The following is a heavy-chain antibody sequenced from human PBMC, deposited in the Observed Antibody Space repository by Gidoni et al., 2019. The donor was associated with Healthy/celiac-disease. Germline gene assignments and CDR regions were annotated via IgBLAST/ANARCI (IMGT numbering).Heavy chain of an antibody. Sequence: QVQLHQWGAGLLKPSDTLSLNCAVYGGSCSGYYWSWIRKHRGKGLEWIEEINHSGSTNYNPSLKSGVTISVETSKNQFSLKLRSVTAADTAVYYWERGLRGWFGYWGQGTLVTVSS. V-gene: IGHV4-34*01. CDR1: GGSCSGYY. CDR2: INHSGST. D-gene: IGHD6-19*01. J-gene: IGHJ4*02. CDR3: ERGLRGWFGY.